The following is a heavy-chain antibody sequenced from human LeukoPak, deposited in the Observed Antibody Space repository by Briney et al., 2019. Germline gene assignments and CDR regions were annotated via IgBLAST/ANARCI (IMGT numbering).Heavy chain of an antibody. D-gene: IGHD3-10*01. J-gene: IGHJ5*02. Sequence: PGGSLRLSCAASGFTFSSYSMNWVRQAPGKGLEWVSYISSSSSTIYYADSVKGRFTISRDNAKNSLYLQMNSLRAEDTAVYYCARDRGSMVRGVLGNWFDPWGQGTLVTVSS. CDR2: ISSSSSTI. CDR3: ARDRGSMVRGVLGNWFDP. CDR1: GFTFSSYS. V-gene: IGHV3-48*04.